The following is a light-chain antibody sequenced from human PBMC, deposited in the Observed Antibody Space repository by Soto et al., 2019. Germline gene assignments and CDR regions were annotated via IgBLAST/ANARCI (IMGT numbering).Light chain of an antibody. CDR1: EDISDW. J-gene: IGKJ4*01. V-gene: IGKV1-12*01. CDR2: SAS. Sequence: DIQMTQSPFSVSASVGDTVTITCRASEDISDWLAWYQQRPGKAPKLLVYSASSLQSGVPSRFSGSRSGTDFTLTISSLQPEDFATYYCLQANRFPLTFGGGAKVEIK. CDR3: LQANRFPLT.